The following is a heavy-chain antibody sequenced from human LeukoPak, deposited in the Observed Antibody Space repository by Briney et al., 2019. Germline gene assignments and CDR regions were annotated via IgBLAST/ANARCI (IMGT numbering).Heavy chain of an antibody. J-gene: IGHJ4*02. CDR2: IKQDGSEK. CDR1: GFTFTSYW. D-gene: IGHD1-26*01. Sequence: GGSLRLSCAASGFTFTSYWMSWVRQAPGKGLEWVANIKQDGSEKYYVDSVKGRFTISRDNAKNSLYLEMNSLRAEDTAVYYCARIVPYSGSHWGLDYWGQGTPVTVSS. V-gene: IGHV3-7*01. CDR3: ARIVPYSGSHWGLDY.